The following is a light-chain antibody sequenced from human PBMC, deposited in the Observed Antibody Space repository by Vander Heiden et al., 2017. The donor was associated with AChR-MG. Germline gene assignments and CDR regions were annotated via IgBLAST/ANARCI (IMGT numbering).Light chain of an antibody. CDR3: QKYNSATPLFT. CDR1: QGISNY. V-gene: IGKV1-27*01. Sequence: DIQMTHSPSPLSASVGDRVTITCRASQGISNYLALYQQKPGKVPKLLIYAASTLQSGVPARFRGSGSGTDFTLTISSLQPVDVATYYCQKYNSATPLFTFGPGTTVDIK. J-gene: IGKJ3*01. CDR2: AAS.